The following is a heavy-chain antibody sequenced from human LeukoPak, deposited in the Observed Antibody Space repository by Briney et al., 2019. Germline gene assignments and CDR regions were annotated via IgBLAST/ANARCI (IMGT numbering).Heavy chain of an antibody. Sequence: SETLSLTCAVYGGSFSGYYWSWIRQPPGKGLEWIGEINHSGSTNYNPSLKSRVTISVDTSKNQFSLKLSSVTAADTAVYYCARAGSSSTWSNVAEYFQHWGQGTLVTVSS. D-gene: IGHD6-13*01. CDR3: ARAGSSSTWSNVAEYFQH. V-gene: IGHV4-34*01. J-gene: IGHJ1*01. CDR2: INHSGST. CDR1: GGSFSGYY.